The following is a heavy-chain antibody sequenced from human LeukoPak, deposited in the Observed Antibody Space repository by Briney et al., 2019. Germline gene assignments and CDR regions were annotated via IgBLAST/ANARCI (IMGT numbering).Heavy chain of an antibody. V-gene: IGHV3-7*03. J-gene: IGHJ6*02. D-gene: IGHD3-10*01. Sequence: GGSLRLSCAASGFTFSNYWMSWVRQAPGKGLEWVANIKNDGSKKYYVDSVKGRFTISRDNAKNSLYLQMNSLRVEDTAVYYCAKDPIWFGESYGMDVWGQGTTVTVSS. CDR2: IKNDGSKK. CDR1: GFTFSNYW. CDR3: AKDPIWFGESYGMDV.